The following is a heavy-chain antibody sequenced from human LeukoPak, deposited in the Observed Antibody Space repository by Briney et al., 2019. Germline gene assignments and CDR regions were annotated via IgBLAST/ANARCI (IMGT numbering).Heavy chain of an antibody. D-gene: IGHD1-26*01. Sequence: ASVKVSCKASGYTFTTHAMHWVRQAPGQGLEWMGWINAGNGNTKYSQKFQGRVTISRDTSASTAYMELSSLGSEDTAVYYCASPSSSSGSYSGFGYWGQGTPVTVSS. J-gene: IGHJ4*02. CDR3: ASPSSSSGSYSGFGY. CDR2: INAGNGNT. CDR1: GYTFTTHA. V-gene: IGHV1-3*01.